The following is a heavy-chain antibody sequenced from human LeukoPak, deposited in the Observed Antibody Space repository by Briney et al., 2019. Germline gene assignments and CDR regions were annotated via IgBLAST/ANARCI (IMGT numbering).Heavy chain of an antibody. CDR2: INPKSGGT. CDR3: ARDQGYYYYYMGV. Sequence: ASVKVSCKASGYTFTGYYMHWVRQAPGQGLEWMGWINPKSGGTNYAQKFQGWVTMTRDTSISTAYMELSRLRSDDTAVYYCARDQGYYYYYMGVWGKGTTVTVSS. CDR1: GYTFTGYY. V-gene: IGHV1-2*04. J-gene: IGHJ6*03.